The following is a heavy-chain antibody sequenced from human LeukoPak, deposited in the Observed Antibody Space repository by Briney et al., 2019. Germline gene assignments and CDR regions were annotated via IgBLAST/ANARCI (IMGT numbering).Heavy chain of an antibody. D-gene: IGHD6-25*01. V-gene: IGHV4-39*01. CDR3: PRQGTGISATGFDP. Sequence: SETLSLTCTVSGGSISSNNYYWGWIRQPPGKGLEWLGTIYYSDTTYYNPSPKSRVTMSVDKSQNQFSLKPSSVTAADTAVYYCPRQGTGISATGFDPCGQGTLVTVSS. J-gene: IGHJ5*02. CDR2: IYYSDTT. CDR1: GGSISSNNYY.